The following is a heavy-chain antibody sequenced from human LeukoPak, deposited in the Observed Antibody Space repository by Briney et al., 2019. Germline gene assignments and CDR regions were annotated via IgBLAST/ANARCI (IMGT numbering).Heavy chain of an antibody. D-gene: IGHD5-12*01. J-gene: IGHJ6*03. Sequence: PGRSLRLSCAASGFSVSSYSMNWVRQAPGKGLEWVSYISISSTTIYYADSVKGRLTISRDNVKNSLSLQMNSLRAEDTAVYYCARDGIGKQWLRLGQAAYFFMDVWGRGTTVTVSS. CDR3: ARDGIGKQWLRLGQAAYFFMDV. CDR2: ISISSTTI. CDR1: GFSVSSYS. V-gene: IGHV3-48*01.